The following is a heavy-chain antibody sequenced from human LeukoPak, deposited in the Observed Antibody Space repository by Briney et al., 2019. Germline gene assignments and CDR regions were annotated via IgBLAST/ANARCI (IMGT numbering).Heavy chain of an antibody. CDR2: SYYSGST. CDR1: GGSISSGVYY. J-gene: IGHJ3*02. V-gene: IGHV4-61*08. Sequence: SGNLSLNRPVSGGSISSGVYYWSWIRPPQGKGLECIGYSYYSGSTIYNRSLKSQVTMSVDTSKNQFSLKLSSVTAADSAVYYCSRDCSWYAFDIWGQGTMVTVSS. CDR3: SRDCSWYAFDI. D-gene: IGHD2-15*01.